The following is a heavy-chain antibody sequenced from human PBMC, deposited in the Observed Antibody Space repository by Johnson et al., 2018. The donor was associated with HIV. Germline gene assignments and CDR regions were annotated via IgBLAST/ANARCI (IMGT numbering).Heavy chain of an antibody. Sequence: VQLVESGGGLVQPGGSLRLSCAVSGFTFSNHHMTWVRQAPGKGLEWVANINQDGSDKYYIGPSRSLRSIWVSYISSSGNPIYYADSVKGRFTISRDNSKNTLYLQMNSRRAEDTAVYYCAREGNYYDSSSHAFDIWGQGTMVTVSS. J-gene: IGHJ3*02. CDR3: DNSKNTLYLQMNSRRAEDTAVYYCAREGNYYDSSSHAFDI. CDR2: INQDGSDK. V-gene: IGHV3-7*01. D-gene: IGHD3-22*01. CDR1: GFTFSNHH.